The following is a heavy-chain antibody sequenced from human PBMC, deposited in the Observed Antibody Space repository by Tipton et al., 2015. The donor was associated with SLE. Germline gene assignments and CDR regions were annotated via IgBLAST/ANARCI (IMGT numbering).Heavy chain of an antibody. CDR3: AKSHGSYDFLTGYYRYYFDY. CDR1: GFTFSSYS. Sequence: SLRLSCAASGFTFSSYSMSWVRQAPGRGLEWISGISGSGGSTYYADSMKGRFTISRDNSKNTLYLQMDSLRAEDTAVYYCAKSHGSYDFLTGYYRYYFDYWGQGTLVTVSS. J-gene: IGHJ4*02. CDR2: ISGSGGST. D-gene: IGHD3-9*01. V-gene: IGHV3-23*01.